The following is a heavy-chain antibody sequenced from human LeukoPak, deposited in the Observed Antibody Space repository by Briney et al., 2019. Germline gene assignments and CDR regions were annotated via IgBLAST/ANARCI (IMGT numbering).Heavy chain of an antibody. D-gene: IGHD3-10*01. CDR2: IKEDGTEK. V-gene: IGHV3-7*01. CDR1: EFSFSTHW. J-gene: IGHJ6*03. CDR3: ARSPAGDAWPPAYYMDV. Sequence: GGSLRLSCAASEFSFSTHWMSWVRQAPGKGLEWVANIKEDGTEKYYVGSVKGRFTISRDNGKKSLYLQMNSLRDDDTAVYFCARSPAGDAWPPAYYMDVWGKGTTVSVSS.